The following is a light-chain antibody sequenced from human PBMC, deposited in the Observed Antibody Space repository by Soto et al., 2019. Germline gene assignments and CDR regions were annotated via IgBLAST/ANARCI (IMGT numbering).Light chain of an antibody. J-gene: IGLJ1*01. Sequence: QCVLTQPASVSGSPGQSITISCTGTSSDVGGYNYVSWYQHHPGKAPKLMIYDVSNRPSGVSNRFSGSKSGNTASLTISGLQPEDEADYYCSSYTTSNTRQIVLGTGTKVTVL. CDR3: SSYTTSNTRQIV. CDR2: DVS. V-gene: IGLV2-14*03. CDR1: SSDVGGYNY.